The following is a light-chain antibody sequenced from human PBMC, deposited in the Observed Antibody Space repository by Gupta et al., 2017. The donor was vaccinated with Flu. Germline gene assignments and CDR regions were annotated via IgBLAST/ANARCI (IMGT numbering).Light chain of an antibody. CDR1: QSLGVW. Sequence: DIKMTQSPSTLSASVGVRVTITCRASQSLGVWLAWYQQKPGTAPKLLIYMASTLEGGVPSRFSGSGSGTEFTLTISSLQPDDFATYYCQEYANEASLTFGGGTKVEI. CDR2: MAS. J-gene: IGKJ4*01. V-gene: IGKV1-5*03. CDR3: QEYANEASLT.